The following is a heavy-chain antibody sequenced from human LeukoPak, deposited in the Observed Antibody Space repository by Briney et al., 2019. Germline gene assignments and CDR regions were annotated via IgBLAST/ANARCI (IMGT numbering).Heavy chain of an antibody. D-gene: IGHD3-22*01. CDR2: IRYDGNNK. J-gene: IGHJ4*02. V-gene: IGHV3-30*02. CDR3: AKEFPGDSSVFDY. CDR1: GFTLSSYG. Sequence: PGGSLRLSCAASGFTLSSYGMHWVRQAPGKGLEWVAFIRYDGNNKYYADSVKGRFTISRDNSQNTLYLQMNSLRVEDTAVYYCAKEFPGDSSVFDYWGQGTLVTVSS.